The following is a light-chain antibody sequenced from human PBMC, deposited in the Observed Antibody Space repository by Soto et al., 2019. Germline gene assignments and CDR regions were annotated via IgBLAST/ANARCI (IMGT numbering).Light chain of an antibody. J-gene: IGKJ4*01. Sequence: DSQMTQSPSSLSASVGDRVTITCRASQSISNYLNWYQQKPGKAPKLLIYAASTLQSGVPSRFSGIGSGADFTLTISSLQPEDFATYYCQQSYSIPLTFGGGTEVEIK. CDR3: QQSYSIPLT. V-gene: IGKV1-39*01. CDR1: QSISNY. CDR2: AAS.